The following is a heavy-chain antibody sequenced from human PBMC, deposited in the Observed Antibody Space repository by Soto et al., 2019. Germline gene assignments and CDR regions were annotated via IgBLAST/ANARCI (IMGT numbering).Heavy chain of an antibody. D-gene: IGHD2-21*02. V-gene: IGHV3-53*01. CDR2: IYSGETT. J-gene: IGHJ4*02. CDR3: TRDGRGLGRLSLFEY. Sequence: PGGSLRPSCAASGFNVNSDYMNWVRQTPGKGLEWVASIYSGETTYYADSVRGRFTISSDKSKNTLYFQLSSLRIEDTAVYYCTRDGRGLGRLSLFEYWGQGVLVTVSS. CDR1: GFNVNSDY.